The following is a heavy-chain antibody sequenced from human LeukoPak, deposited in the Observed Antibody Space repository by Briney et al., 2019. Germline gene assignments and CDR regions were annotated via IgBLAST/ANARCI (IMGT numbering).Heavy chain of an antibody. J-gene: IGHJ4*02. D-gene: IGHD3-10*01. CDR2: IYYSGST. V-gene: IGHV4-59*01. CDR1: GGSISSYY. Sequence: SETLSLTCTVSGGSISSYYWSWIRQPPGKGLEWIGYIYYSGSTNYNPSLKSRATISVDMSRKHFFLDLSSVTAADTAVYYCARAVHYSGTSDQYTGGWYYFDFWGQGTLVTVSS. CDR3: ARAVHYSGTSDQYTGGWYYFDF.